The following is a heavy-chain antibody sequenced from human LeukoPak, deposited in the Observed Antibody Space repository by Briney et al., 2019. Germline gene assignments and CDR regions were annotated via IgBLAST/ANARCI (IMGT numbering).Heavy chain of an antibody. Sequence: GGSLILSCAASGFTFSSYAMHWVRQAPGKGLEWVAVISYDGSNKYYADSVKGRFTISRDNSKNTLYLQMNSLRAEDTAVYYCARENYGDHYFDYWGQGTLVTVSS. J-gene: IGHJ4*02. V-gene: IGHV3-30-3*01. CDR3: ARENYGDHYFDY. CDR1: GFTFSSYA. D-gene: IGHD4-17*01. CDR2: ISYDGSNK.